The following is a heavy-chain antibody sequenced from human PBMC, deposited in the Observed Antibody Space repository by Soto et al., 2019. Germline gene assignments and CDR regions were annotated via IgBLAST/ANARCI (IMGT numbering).Heavy chain of an antibody. D-gene: IGHD2-21*01. CDR3: ARDRASDGEHHGFYP. Sequence: QVQLVQSGAEVKKPGSSVRVSCKASGGTLSTYTVSWVRQAPGQGLVWMGRIVPVLGTTHYAQIFRGRVTFTADIAKRTAFMELSSLTSEDTAVYYCARDRASDGEHHGFYPWGQGTLVTVSS. V-gene: IGHV1-69*08. CDR2: IVPVLGTT. J-gene: IGHJ5*02. CDR1: GGTLSTYT.